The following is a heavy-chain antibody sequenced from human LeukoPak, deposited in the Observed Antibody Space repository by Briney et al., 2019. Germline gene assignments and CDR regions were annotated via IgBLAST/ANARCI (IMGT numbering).Heavy chain of an antibody. CDR2: IYYSGST. J-gene: IGHJ5*02. Sequence: SETLSLTCTVSGGSISTSSYYWGWIRQPPGKGLECIGNIYYSGSTYYNPSLKSRVTISVDTSKNQFSLKLSSVTAADTAVYYCARHHLFSDSSGYYGNWFDPWGQGTLVTVSS. CDR1: GGSISTSSYY. V-gene: IGHV4-39*01. CDR3: ARHHLFSDSSGYYGNWFDP. D-gene: IGHD3-22*01.